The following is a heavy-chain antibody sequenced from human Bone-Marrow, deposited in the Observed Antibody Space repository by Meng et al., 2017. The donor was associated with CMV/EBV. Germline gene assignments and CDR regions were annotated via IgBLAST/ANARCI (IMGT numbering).Heavy chain of an antibody. D-gene: IGHD3-9*01. J-gene: IGHJ4*02. CDR1: GFTFSSYS. V-gene: IGHV3-48*04. CDR3: ARPLHDILTGYYKAVFAY. CDR2: ISSSSSTI. Sequence: GESLKISCAASGFTFSSYSMNWVRQAPGKGLEWVSYISSSSSTIYYADSVKGRFTISRDNAKNSLYLQMNSLRAEDTAVYYCARPLHDILTGYYKAVFAYWGQGTLVTVSS.